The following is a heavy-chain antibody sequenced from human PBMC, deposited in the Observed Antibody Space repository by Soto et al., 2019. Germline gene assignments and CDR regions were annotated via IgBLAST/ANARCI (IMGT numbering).Heavy chain of an antibody. CDR1: GFTFSSYA. J-gene: IGHJ4*02. V-gene: IGHV3-30-3*01. CDR3: ARDRAVYCSSTNCHGPDY. Sequence: SLRLSCAASGFTFSSYAMHWVRQAPGKGLEWVAVISYDGSNKYYADSVKGRFTISRDNSKNTLYLQMNSLRAEDTAVYYCARDRAVYCSSTNCHGPDYWGQGTLVTISS. CDR2: ISYDGSNK. D-gene: IGHD2-2*01.